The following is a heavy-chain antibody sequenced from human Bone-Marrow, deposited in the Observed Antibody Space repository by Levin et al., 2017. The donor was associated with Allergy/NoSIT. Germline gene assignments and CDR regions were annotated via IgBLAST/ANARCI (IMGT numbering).Heavy chain of an antibody. CDR3: ATRPRVLPWLGELSHFVY. Sequence: SPTLSLTCAVSGGSINSTNWWSWVRQPPGKGLEWIGEIYHSGGTNYSPSLKSRVTISVDRSKNHFSLNLRSVTAADTALYYCATRPRVLPWLGELSHFVYRGQGILVTGPS. D-gene: IGHD3-10*01. J-gene: IGHJ4*01. CDR2: IYHSGGT. V-gene: IGHV4-4*02. CDR1: GGSINSTNW.